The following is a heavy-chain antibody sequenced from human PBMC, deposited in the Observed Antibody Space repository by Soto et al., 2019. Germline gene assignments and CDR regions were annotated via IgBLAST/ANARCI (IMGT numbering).Heavy chain of an antibody. CDR3: ARDSVRDYLYYYYGMDV. CDR2: IGTSSSYI. CDR1: GFTFSSYT. Sequence: EVQLVESGEGLVKPGGSLRLSCAASGFTFSSYTMNWVRQAPGRGLEWVSSIGTSSSYIYYADSVKGRFTISRDNAKNSLFLQMNSLRADDTAVYYCARDSVRDYLYYYYGMDVWGQGTTVTVSS. J-gene: IGHJ6*02. V-gene: IGHV3-21*01. D-gene: IGHD4-17*01.